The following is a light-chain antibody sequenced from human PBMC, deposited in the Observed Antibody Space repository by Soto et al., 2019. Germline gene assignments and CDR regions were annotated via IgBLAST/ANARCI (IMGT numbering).Light chain of an antibody. CDR1: SSDVGNYNY. Sequence: QSALTQPASVSGSPGQSITISCTGTSSDVGNYNYVSWYRQHPGKAPKLMIHDVSNRPSGVSNRFSGSKSGNTASLTISGLQAEDEADYYCSSYTSSSTYVFGTGTKVTVL. CDR2: DVS. V-gene: IGLV2-14*01. J-gene: IGLJ1*01. CDR3: SSYTSSSTYV.